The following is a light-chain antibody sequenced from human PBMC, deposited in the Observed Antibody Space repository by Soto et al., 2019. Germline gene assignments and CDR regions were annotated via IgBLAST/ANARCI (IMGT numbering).Light chain of an antibody. Sequence: EMAVDQSLCAVSLSPGERATLSCRASQSFSSNLAWYQQKPGQAPRLLIYGASTRATGVPARFSGSGSGTEFTLTISSLQSQDFAVYYCQQYTNWPRTFGQGTRLEIK. CDR1: QSFSSN. CDR3: QQYTNWPRT. J-gene: IGKJ5*01. V-gene: IGKV3-15*01. CDR2: GAS.